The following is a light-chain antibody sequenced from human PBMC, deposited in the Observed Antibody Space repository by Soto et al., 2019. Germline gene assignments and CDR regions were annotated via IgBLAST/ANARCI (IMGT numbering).Light chain of an antibody. J-gene: IGKJ1*01. V-gene: IGKV1-5*03. CDR1: QTISTL. Sequence: DIQMTQSPSTLSASVGDRVTITCRASQTISTLLAWYQQRPGKAPNLLIYKASSLESGVPSRFSGSGSGTDFTLTISSLQPDDFATYFCQQYRTYPWTFGQGTKVEVK. CDR3: QQYRTYPWT. CDR2: KAS.